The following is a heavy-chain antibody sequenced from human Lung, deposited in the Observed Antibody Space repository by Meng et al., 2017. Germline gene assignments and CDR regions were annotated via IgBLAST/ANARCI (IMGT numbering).Heavy chain of an antibody. CDR2: IFHSGST. D-gene: IGHD1-26*01. V-gene: IGHV4-4*02. Sequence: VPLQVCGPGLARPTGPLPPTCAVSMDSITRSTWWSSVRQTTGKGLEWFGEIFHSGSTNYNPPLESRVTISVDKSTNQFSLKVYSVTAADTATYYCARFDISSSGRGDYWGQGILVTVSS. CDR3: ARFDISSSGRGDY. J-gene: IGHJ4*02. CDR1: MDSITRSTW.